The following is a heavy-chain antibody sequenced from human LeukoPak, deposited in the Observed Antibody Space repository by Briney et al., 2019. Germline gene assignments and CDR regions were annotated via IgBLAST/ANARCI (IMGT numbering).Heavy chain of an antibody. CDR1: GGSISSYY. CDR3: ARSDGYGLVGI. D-gene: IGHD3-10*01. J-gene: IGHJ3*02. CDR2: VFYTGYT. V-gene: IGHV4-59*12. Sequence: SETLSLTCTVSGGSISSYYWSWIRQPPGKGLEWIEYVFYTGYTHYNASLKSRVTISVDTAKNHFSLNLSSVTAADTAVYYCARSDGYGLVGIWGQGTMVTVSS.